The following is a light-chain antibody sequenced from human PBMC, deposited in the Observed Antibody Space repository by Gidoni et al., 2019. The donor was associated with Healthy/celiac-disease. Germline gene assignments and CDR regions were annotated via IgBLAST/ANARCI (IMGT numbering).Light chain of an antibody. CDR1: QSVLYSSNNKNY. V-gene: IGKV4-1*01. CDR3: QQYYSTPCT. Sequence: DIVMTQSPDSLDVSLGERATINCKSSQSVLYSSNNKNYLAWYQQKPGQPPKLLIYWASTRESGVPDRFSGSGSGTDFTLTIGSLQAEDVAVYYCQQYYSTPCTFGQGTKLEIK. J-gene: IGKJ2*02. CDR2: WAS.